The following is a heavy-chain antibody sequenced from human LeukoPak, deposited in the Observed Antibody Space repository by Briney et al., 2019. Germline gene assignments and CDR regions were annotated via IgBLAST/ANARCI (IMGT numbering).Heavy chain of an antibody. J-gene: IGHJ4*02. CDR1: GGSFSGYY. V-gene: IGHV4-34*01. Sequence: PSETLSLTCAVYGGSFSGYYWSWIRQPPGKGLEWIGEINHSGSTNYNPSLKSRVTISVDTSKNQFSLKLSSVTAADTAVYYCAREIRDFWSGYSYFDYWGQGTLVTVSS. CDR2: INHSGST. D-gene: IGHD3-3*01. CDR3: AREIRDFWSGYSYFDY.